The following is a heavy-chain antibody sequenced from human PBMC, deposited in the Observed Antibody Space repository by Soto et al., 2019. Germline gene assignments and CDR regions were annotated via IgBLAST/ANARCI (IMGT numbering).Heavy chain of an antibody. D-gene: IGHD3-16*02. J-gene: IGHJ4*02. Sequence: SETLSLTCAVYGGSFSGYYWSRIRQPPGKGLEWIGEINHSGSTNYNPSLKSRVTISVDTSKNQFSLKLSSVTAADTAVYYCASSGTDYDYIWGSYRSIHADYWGQGTLVTVSS. CDR2: INHSGST. V-gene: IGHV4-34*01. CDR1: GGSFSGYY. CDR3: ASSGTDYDYIWGSYRSIHADY.